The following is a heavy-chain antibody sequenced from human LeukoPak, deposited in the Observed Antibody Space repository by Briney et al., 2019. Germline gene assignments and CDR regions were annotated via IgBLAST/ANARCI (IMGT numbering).Heavy chain of an antibody. CDR1: VYTFTGYY. D-gene: IGHD2-2*01. CDR2: INPNSGGT. V-gene: IGHV1-2*02. CDR3: ASTRWDIVVVPAASDAFDI. Sequence: ASVKVSCKASVYTFTGYYMHWVRQAPGQGLEWRGWINPNSGGTNYAQKFQGRVTMTRDTSISTAYMELSRLRSDDTAGYYCASTRWDIVVVPAASDAFDIWGPGTMVTVSS. J-gene: IGHJ3*02.